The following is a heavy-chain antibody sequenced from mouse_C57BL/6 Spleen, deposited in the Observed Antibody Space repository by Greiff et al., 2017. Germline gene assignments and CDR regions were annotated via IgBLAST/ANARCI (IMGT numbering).Heavy chain of an antibody. CDR2: INPSNGCT. D-gene: IGHD3-2*02. V-gene: IGHV1-53*01. J-gene: IGHJ4*01. CDR1: GYTFTSYW. CDR3: ARQLRLRAMDY. Sequence: QVQLQQPGTELVKPGASVKLSCKASGYTFTSYWMHWVKQRPGQGLAWIGNINPSNGCTNYNEKFKSKATLTVDKSSSTAYMQLSSLTSEDSAVYYCARQLRLRAMDYWGQGTSVTVSS.